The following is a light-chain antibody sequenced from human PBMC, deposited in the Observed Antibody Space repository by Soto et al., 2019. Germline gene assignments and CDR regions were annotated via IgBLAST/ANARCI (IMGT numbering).Light chain of an antibody. V-gene: IGLV2-8*01. CDR2: EVT. CDR3: QSYDSSRSGSSV. Sequence: QSVLTQPPSASGSPGQSVTISRTGTSSDVVGYDYVSWYQQHPGKAAKLMIYEVTIRPSGVPDRFSGSRSGTAASLATTGLQAEDDGDYYCQSYDSSRSGSSVFGTGTKVTVL. J-gene: IGLJ1*01. CDR1: SSDVVGYDY.